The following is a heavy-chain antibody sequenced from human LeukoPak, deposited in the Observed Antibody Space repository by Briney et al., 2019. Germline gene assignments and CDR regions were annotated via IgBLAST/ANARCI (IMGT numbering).Heavy chain of an antibody. V-gene: IGHV3-30*04. CDR1: GFTFSSYA. CDR3: AREVVLLTDYYYGMDV. J-gene: IGHJ6*02. CDR2: ISYDGSNK. Sequence: PGRTLRLSCAASGFTFSSYAMHWVRQAPGKGLEWVAVISYDGSNKYYADSVKGRFTISRDNSKNTLYLQMNSLRAEDTAAYYCAREVVLLTDYYYGMDVWGQGTTVTVSS. D-gene: IGHD2-15*01.